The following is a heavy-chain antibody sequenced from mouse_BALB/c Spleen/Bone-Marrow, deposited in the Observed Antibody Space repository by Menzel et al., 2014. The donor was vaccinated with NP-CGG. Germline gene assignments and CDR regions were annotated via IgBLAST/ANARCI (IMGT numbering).Heavy chain of an antibody. Sequence: VQLQQSGPGLVQPSQSLSITCTVSGFSLTSYGVHWVPQSPGKGLEWLGVIWRGGSTDYNAAFMSRLSITKDNSKSQVFFKMNSLQADDTAIYYCAKNGDGYYAWFAYWGQGTLVTVSA. CDR2: IWRGGST. J-gene: IGHJ3*01. CDR3: AKNGDGYYAWFAY. V-gene: IGHV2-5*01. CDR1: GFSLTSYG. D-gene: IGHD2-3*01.